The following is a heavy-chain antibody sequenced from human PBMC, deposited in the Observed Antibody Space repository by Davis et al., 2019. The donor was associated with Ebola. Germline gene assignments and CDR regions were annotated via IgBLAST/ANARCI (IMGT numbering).Heavy chain of an antibody. CDR3: ATLPNI. CDR1: GYRFTTYG. V-gene: IGHV7-4-1*04. J-gene: IGHJ3*02. Sequence: ASVQVSCKASGYRFTTYGLHWMRQAPGQGLEWLGWINTNTGNPRYAKGFTGRFVFSLDTSVNLAYLLINSLKTEDAAVYYCATLPNIWGQGTMVTVSS. CDR2: INTNTGNP.